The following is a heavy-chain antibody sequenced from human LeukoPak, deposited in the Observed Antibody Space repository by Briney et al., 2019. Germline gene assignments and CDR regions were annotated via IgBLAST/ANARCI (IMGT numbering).Heavy chain of an antibody. V-gene: IGHV3-20*04. Sequence: PGGSLRLSCAASGFTFDDYGMSWVRQAPGKGLEWVSGINWNGGSTGYADSVKGRFTISRDNAKNSLYLQMNSLRAEDTALYYCARDGPEYSSSWYNFDYWGQGTLVTVSS. CDR1: GFTFDDYG. D-gene: IGHD6-13*01. J-gene: IGHJ4*02. CDR2: INWNGGST. CDR3: ARDGPEYSSSWYNFDY.